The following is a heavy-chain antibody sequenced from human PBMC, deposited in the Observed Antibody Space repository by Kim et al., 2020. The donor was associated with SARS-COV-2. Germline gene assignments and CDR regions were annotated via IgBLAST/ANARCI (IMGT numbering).Heavy chain of an antibody. V-gene: IGHV1-2*02. CDR2: INPNSGGT. Sequence: ASVKVSCKASGYTFTGYYMHWVRQAPGQGLEWMGWINPNSGGTNYAQKFQGRVTMTRDTSISTAYMELSRLRSDDTAVYYCARASGSWSGYYPFDYWGQGTLVTVSS. J-gene: IGHJ4*02. CDR1: GYTFTGYY. D-gene: IGHD3-3*01. CDR3: ARASGSWSGYYPFDY.